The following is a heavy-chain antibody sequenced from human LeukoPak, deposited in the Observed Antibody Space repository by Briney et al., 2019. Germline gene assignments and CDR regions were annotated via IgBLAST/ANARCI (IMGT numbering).Heavy chain of an antibody. CDR1: GGSMYSYY. J-gene: IGHJ4*02. CDR3: ARQGVATAIDY. Sequence: SETLSLTCTVSGGSMYSYYWSWIRHPAGRGREYIGRISASRNTNYNPSLKSRVTMSVDTSMNLFALQLSSVTAADTAVYYCARQGVATAIDYWGQGTLVTVSS. D-gene: IGHD2-21*02. CDR2: ISASRNT. V-gene: IGHV4-4*07.